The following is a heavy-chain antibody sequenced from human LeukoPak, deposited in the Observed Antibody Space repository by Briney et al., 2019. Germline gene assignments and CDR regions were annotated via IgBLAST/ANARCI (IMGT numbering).Heavy chain of an antibody. D-gene: IGHD6-13*01. J-gene: IGHJ5*02. CDR3: ARDAPQVPAAGVLAS. CDR1: GFTVSDNW. Sequence: GGSLRLSCAASGFTVSDNWMSWVRQAPGKGLEWVSVMYSRGDTYYADSVKGRFTFSRDISKNTLYLQMNGLRTEDTAMYYCARDAPQVPAAGVLASWGQGTLVTVSS. V-gene: IGHV3-53*01. CDR2: MYSRGDT.